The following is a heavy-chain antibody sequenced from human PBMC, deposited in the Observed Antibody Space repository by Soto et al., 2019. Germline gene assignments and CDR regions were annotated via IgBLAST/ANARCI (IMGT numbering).Heavy chain of an antibody. Sequence: QVQLVQSGAEVKKPGASVKVSCKASGYSFIGYYIHWVRQAPGQGLEWMGWMTPNSGGTDYAQKFQGRVTMTRDTSISTAYMELNSLSSDDTAVYYWARASMIVEKYDFWGQGTQVTVSS. V-gene: IGHV1-2*02. J-gene: IGHJ4*02. CDR2: MTPNSGGT. CDR3: ARASMIVEKYDF. D-gene: IGHD3-22*01. CDR1: GYSFIGYY.